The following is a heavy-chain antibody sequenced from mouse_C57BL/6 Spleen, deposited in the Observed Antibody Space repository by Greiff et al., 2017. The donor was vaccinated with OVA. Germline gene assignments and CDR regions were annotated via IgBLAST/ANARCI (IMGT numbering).Heavy chain of an antibody. D-gene: IGHD1-1*01. V-gene: IGHV1-54*01. CDR3: ARGGYGSSYPYWYFDV. CDR2: INPGSGGT. J-gene: IGHJ1*03. Sequence: VQLQESGAELVRPGTSVKVSCKASGYAFTNYLIEWVKQRPGQGLEWIGVINPGSGGTNYNEKFKGKATLTADKSSSTAYMQLSSLTSEDSAVYFCARGGYGSSYPYWYFDVWGTGTTVTVSS. CDR1: GYAFTNYL.